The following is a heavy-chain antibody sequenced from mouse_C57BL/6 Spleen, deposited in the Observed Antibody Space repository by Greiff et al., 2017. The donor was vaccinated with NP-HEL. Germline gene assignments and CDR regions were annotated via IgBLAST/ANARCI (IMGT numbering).Heavy chain of an antibody. CDR1: GFNIKDYY. Sequence: VQLQQSGAELVRPGASVKLSCTASGFNIKDYYMHWVKQRPEQGLEWIGRIDPEDGDTEYAPKFQGKATMNADPSSNTAYLQLSSLTSEDTAVYYCTTGELGGYYFDYWGQGTTLTVSS. CDR3: TTGELGGYYFDY. J-gene: IGHJ2*01. CDR2: IDPEDGDT. D-gene: IGHD4-1*01. V-gene: IGHV14-1*01.